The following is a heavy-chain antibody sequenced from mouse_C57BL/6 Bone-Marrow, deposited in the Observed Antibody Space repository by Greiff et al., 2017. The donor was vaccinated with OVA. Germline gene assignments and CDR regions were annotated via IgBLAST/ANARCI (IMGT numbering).Heavy chain of an antibody. D-gene: IGHD2-1*01. V-gene: IGHV1-19*01. Sequence: EVQLQQSGPVLVKPGASVKMSCKASGYTFTDYYMNWVKQSHGKSLEWIGVINPYNGGTSYNQKFKGKATLTVDKSSSTAYMELNSLTSEDSAVYYCARGNDYGNFLGYWGQGTSVTVSS. CDR2: INPYNGGT. J-gene: IGHJ4*01. CDR1: GYTFTDYY. CDR3: ARGNDYGNFLGY.